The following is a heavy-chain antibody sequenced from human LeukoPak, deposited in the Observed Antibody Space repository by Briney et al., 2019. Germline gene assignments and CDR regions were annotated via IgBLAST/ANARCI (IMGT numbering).Heavy chain of an antibody. V-gene: IGHV1-69*05. Sequence: ASVKVSCKASGGTFSSYAISWVRQAPGQGLEWMGGIIPIFGTANYAQKLQGRVTMTTDTSTSTAYMELRSLRSDDTAVYYCARGYSSSWYSYYYYYMDVWGKGTTVTVSS. CDR1: GGTFSSYA. CDR2: IIPIFGTA. D-gene: IGHD6-13*01. CDR3: ARGYSSSWYSYYYYYMDV. J-gene: IGHJ6*03.